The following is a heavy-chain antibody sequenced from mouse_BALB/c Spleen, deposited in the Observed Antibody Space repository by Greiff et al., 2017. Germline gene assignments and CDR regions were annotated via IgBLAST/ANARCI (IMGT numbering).Heavy chain of an antibody. CDR3: ARRRAQYGNYLDD. J-gene: IGHJ2*01. D-gene: IGHD2-10*02. V-gene: IGHV1-77*01. Sequence: VQLQQSGPELVKPGASVKMSCKASGYTFTDYVISWVKQRTGQGLEWIGEIYPGSGSTYYNEKFKGKATLTADKSSNTAYMQLSSLTSEDSAVYFCARRRAQYGNYLDDWGQGTTLTVSS. CDR1: GYTFTDYV. CDR2: IYPGSGST.